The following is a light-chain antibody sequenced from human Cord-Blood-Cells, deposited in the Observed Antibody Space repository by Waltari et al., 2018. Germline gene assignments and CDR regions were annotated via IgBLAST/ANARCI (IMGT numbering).Light chain of an antibody. V-gene: IGKV1-9*01. CDR3: QQLNSY. CDR2: AAS. Sequence: DIQLTQSPYFLSASVGERVTITCRASQGISSYLAWYQQKPGKAPKLLIYAASTLQSGVTSRFSGSGSGTEFTLTISSLQPEDFATYYCQQLNSYFGQGTRLEIK. J-gene: IGKJ5*01. CDR1: QGISSY.